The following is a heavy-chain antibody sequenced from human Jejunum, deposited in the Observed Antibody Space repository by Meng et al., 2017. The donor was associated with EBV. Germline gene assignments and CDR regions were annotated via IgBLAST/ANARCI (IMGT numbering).Heavy chain of an antibody. CDR1: GFSLSTSGVG. CDR3: AHRGYNFAFDY. V-gene: IGHV2-5*02. J-gene: IGHJ4*02. Sequence: TLKQPGPTLVKPPQTLTLTCTFSGFSLSTSGVGVAWFRQPPGKALEWLALTYWDADKRYNPSLRDRLSITKDTSKNQVVLTMTNMDPVDTATYFCAHRGYNFAFDYWGQGALVTVSS. D-gene: IGHD5-24*01. CDR2: TYWDADK.